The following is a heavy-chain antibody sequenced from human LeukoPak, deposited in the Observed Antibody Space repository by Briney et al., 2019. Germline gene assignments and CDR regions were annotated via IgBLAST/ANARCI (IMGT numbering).Heavy chain of an antibody. J-gene: IGHJ4*02. V-gene: IGHV3-11*04. CDR1: GFTFSDYY. CDR2: ISSSGSTI. Sequence: GGSLRLSCAASGFTFSDYYMSWIRQAPGKGLEWVSYISSSGSTIYYADPVKGRFTISRDNAKNSLYLQMNSLRAEDTAVYYCARDRRDGYNRFDYWGQGTLVTVSS. D-gene: IGHD5-24*01. CDR3: ARDRRDGYNRFDY.